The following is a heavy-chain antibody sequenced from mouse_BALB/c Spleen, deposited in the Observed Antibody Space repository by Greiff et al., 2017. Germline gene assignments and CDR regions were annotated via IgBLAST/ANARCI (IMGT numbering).Heavy chain of an antibody. CDR1: GFAFSSYD. Sequence: EVKLVESGGGLVKPGGSLKLSCAASGFAFSSYDMSWVRQTPEKRLEWVAYISSGGGSTYYPDTVKGRFTISRDNAKNTLYLQMSSLKSEDTAMYYCARHGYDGISYWGQGTTLTVSS. V-gene: IGHV5-12-1*01. CDR3: ARHGYDGISY. CDR2: ISSGGGST. J-gene: IGHJ2*01. D-gene: IGHD2-2*01.